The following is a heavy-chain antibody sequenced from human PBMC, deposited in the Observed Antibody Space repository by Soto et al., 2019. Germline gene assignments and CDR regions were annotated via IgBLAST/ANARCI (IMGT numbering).Heavy chain of an antibody. J-gene: IGHJ6*02. CDR3: AKGATGYYYDGMDV. CDR1: GFTFSSYA. CDR2: ISGSGGST. Sequence: EVQLLESGGGLVQPGGSLRLSCAASGFTFSSYAMSCVRQATGTWLEWVSAISGSGGSTYYADSVKGRFTISRDNSKNTLYLPMNSLRDEDTAVYYCAKGATGYYYDGMDVWGQGTTVTVSS. D-gene: IGHD1-26*01. V-gene: IGHV3-23*01.